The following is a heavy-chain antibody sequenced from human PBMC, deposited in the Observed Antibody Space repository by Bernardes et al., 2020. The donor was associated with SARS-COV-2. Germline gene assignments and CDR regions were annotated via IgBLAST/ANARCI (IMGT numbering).Heavy chain of an antibody. CDR1: GYTFASYW. CDR2: IYPGDSDN. J-gene: IGHJ4*02. Sequence: GESLKISCQGSGYTFASYWIGWVRQMPGKGLEWMGIIYPGDSDNRYNPSFQGQVTISADKSISTAYLQWSSLKASDTAMYYCARHLRAREQWRLDYWGQGTLVTVSS. V-gene: IGHV5-51*01. CDR3: ARHLRAREQWRLDY. D-gene: IGHD6-19*01.